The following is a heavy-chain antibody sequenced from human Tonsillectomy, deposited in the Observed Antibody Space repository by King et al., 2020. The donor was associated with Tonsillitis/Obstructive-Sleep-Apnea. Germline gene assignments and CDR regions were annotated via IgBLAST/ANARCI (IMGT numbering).Heavy chain of an antibody. CDR2: IKSKTDGETT. CDR3: TTYQSGANVV. V-gene: IGHV3-15*01. J-gene: IGHJ4*02. CDR1: GFTISNVW. Sequence: VQLVESGGDLVKPGGSLRLSCAASGFTISNVWMNWVRQAPGKGLEWVARIKSKTDGETTDYAACVKDRFTISRGDSENTLYLQMNNLKTEDTAIYHWTTYQSGANVVWGQGTLVTVSS. D-gene: IGHD1-26*01.